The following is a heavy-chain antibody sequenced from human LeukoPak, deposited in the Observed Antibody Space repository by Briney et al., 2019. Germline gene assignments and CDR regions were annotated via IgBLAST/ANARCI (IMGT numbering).Heavy chain of an antibody. D-gene: IGHD5-18*01. CDR1: GFTFSNYA. Sequence: GGSLRLSCAASGFTFSNYAMIWVRQAPGKGLEWVSAISGSAGTTYYADSVKGRFTISRVNSKNTLHLQMNSLRAEDTAVYYCARESGHTYDYCDYWGHGTLVTVSS. CDR3: ARESGHTYDYCDY. CDR2: ISGSAGTT. V-gene: IGHV3-23*01. J-gene: IGHJ4*01.